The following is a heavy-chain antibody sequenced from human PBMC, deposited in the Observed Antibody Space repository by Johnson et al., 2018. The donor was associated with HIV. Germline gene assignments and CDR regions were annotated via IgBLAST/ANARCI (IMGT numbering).Heavy chain of an antibody. D-gene: IGHD2-2*01. J-gene: IGHJ3*02. CDR3: ARVAPAHDAFDI. CDR1: GFTFSTYA. CDR2: ISYDGSNK. Sequence: QMQLVESGGGVVQPGRSLRLSCAASGFTFSTYAMHWVRQAPGKGLEWVAVISYDGSNKYYGDSVKGRFTISRDNSKNTLYLQMNSLRAEDTAVYYCARVAPAHDAFDIWGQGTMVTVSS. V-gene: IGHV3-30-3*01.